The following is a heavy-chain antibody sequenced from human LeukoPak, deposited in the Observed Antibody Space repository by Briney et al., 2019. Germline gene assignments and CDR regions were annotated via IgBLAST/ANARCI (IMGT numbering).Heavy chain of an antibody. D-gene: IGHD4-23*01. V-gene: IGHV3-23*01. J-gene: IGHJ4*02. CDR3: ARGATVVTYYY. CDR2: ISDSGANT. CDR1: GFTFSTYA. Sequence: PGGSLRLSCAASGFTFSTYAMSWVRQAPGKGLEWVSTISDSGANTYYADSVRGRFTISRDNSKNTLYLQMNSLRAEDTAVYYCARGATVVTYYYWGQGTLVTVSS.